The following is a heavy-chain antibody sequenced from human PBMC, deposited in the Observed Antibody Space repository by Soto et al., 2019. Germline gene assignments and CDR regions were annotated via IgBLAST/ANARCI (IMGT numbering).Heavy chain of an antibody. CDR2: ISWNSGFI. CDR1: GFTFDDYA. D-gene: IGHD6-19*01. V-gene: IGHV3-9*01. Sequence: EVQLVEAGGGLVQPGKSLRLSCAASGFTFDDYAMHWVRQVPGKGLEWVSGISWNSGFIAYAVSVKGRFTISRDNAKDSLYLEMNSLRFEVSALYYCAKDTSNSGWLLVLKHWGQGTLVSVAS. CDR3: AKDTSNSGWLLVLKH. J-gene: IGHJ1*01.